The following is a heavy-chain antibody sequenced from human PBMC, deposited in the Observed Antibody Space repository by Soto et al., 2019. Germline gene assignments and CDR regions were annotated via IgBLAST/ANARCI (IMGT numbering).Heavy chain of an antibody. CDR3: ARDTSSGWPDY. CDR2: MYNSGTT. Sequence: SETLSLTCTVSGISIISYYWSWIGQTPGKGLEYVGCMYNSGTTNYNPSLKSRVTISVDTSKNQFSLKLSSVTAADTAVYYCARDTSSGWPDYWGQGTLVTVS. D-gene: IGHD6-19*01. V-gene: IGHV4-59*01. J-gene: IGHJ4*02. CDR1: GISIISYY.